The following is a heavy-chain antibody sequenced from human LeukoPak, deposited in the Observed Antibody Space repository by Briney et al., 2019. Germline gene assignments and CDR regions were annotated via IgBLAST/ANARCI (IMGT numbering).Heavy chain of an antibody. CDR3: ASSPRLRYFDWLLYYFDY. D-gene: IGHD3-9*01. V-gene: IGHV4-39*01. CDR2: IYYSGST. CDR1: GGSISSSSYY. Sequence: SETLSLTCTVSGGSISSSSYYWGWIRQPPGKGLEWIGSIYYSGSTYYNPSLKSRVTISGDTSKNQFSLKLSSVTAADTAVYYCASSPRLRYFDWLLYYFDYWGQGTLVTVSS. J-gene: IGHJ4*02.